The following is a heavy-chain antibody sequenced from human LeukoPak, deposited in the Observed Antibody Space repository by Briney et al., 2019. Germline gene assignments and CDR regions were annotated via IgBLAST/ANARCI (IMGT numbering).Heavy chain of an antibody. D-gene: IGHD3-22*01. CDR1: GFTFSSYW. CDR3: ARDHYYDSSGYSPFDY. V-gene: IGHV3-74*01. CDR2: INSDGSST. Sequence: PGGSLRLSCAASGFTFSSYWMHWVRQAPGKGLVWVSRINSDGSSTSYADSVKGRFTNSRDNAKNTLYLQMNSLRAEDTAVYYCARDHYYDSSGYSPFDYWGQGTLVTVSS. J-gene: IGHJ4*02.